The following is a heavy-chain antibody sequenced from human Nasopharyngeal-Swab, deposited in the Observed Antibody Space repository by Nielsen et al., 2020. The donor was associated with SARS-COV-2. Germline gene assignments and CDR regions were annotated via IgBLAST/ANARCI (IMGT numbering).Heavy chain of an antibody. CDR2: IYYSGST. V-gene: IGHV4-39*07. Sequence: IRQPPGKGLEWIGSIYYSGSTYYNPSLKSRVTISVDTSKNQFSLKLSSVTAADTAVYYCARKDYKTSAFDIWGQGTMVTVSS. CDR3: ARKDYKTSAFDI. J-gene: IGHJ3*02. D-gene: IGHD4-11*01.